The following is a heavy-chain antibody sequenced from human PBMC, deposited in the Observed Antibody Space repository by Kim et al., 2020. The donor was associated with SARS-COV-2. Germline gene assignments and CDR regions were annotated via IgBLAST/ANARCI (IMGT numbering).Heavy chain of an antibody. J-gene: IGHJ4*02. D-gene: IGHD3-22*01. V-gene: IGHV4-34*01. Sequence: PSLKSRVTISVDTSKNQFSLKLSSVTAADTAVYYCASRYYYDSSGYSTYWGQGTLVTVSS. CDR3: ASRYYYDSSGYSTY.